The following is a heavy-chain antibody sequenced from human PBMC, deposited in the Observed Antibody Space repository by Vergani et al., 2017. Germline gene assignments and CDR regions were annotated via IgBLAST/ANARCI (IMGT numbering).Heavy chain of an antibody. Sequence: EVQLLESGGGLVQPGGSLRLSCAASGFTFSSYAMSWVRQAPGKGLEWVSAISGSGGSTYYADSVKGRFTISRDNSKNTLYLQMNSLRAEDTAVYYCARGPPGYCSGGSCLAPLGGDYYYGMDVWGQGTTVTVSS. CDR1: GFTFSSYA. J-gene: IGHJ6*02. V-gene: IGHV3-23*01. D-gene: IGHD2-15*01. CDR3: ARGPPGYCSGGSCLAPLGGDYYYGMDV. CDR2: ISGSGGST.